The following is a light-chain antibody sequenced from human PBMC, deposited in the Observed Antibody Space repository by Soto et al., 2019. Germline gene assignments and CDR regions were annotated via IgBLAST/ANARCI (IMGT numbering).Light chain of an antibody. V-gene: IGKV3-20*01. Sequence: EIVLTQSPGTLSLSPGERATLSCRASQSISGSYLAWYQQKPGQPPRLLIYATSRRATGIPGRFSGSASETDFTITISRLEPEDFAVYYCQHYSTSPWTFGQGTKVEIK. CDR3: QHYSTSPWT. J-gene: IGKJ1*01. CDR2: ATS. CDR1: QSISGSY.